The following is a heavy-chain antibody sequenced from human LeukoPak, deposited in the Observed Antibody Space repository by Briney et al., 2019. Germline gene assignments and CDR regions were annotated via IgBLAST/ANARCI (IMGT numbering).Heavy chain of an antibody. D-gene: IGHD1-26*01. CDR2: IYNSGTT. CDR3: ARDRLGATGHWRIDV. Sequence: SETLSLTCTVSGGSLSSYYWTWIRQPAGKGLEWIGRIYNSGTTNYSPSLESRVTMSLDTSKNRFSLSLSSVTAADTAVYYCARDRLGATGHWRIDVWGRGTLVTVSS. V-gene: IGHV4-4*07. J-gene: IGHJ2*01. CDR1: GGSLSSYY.